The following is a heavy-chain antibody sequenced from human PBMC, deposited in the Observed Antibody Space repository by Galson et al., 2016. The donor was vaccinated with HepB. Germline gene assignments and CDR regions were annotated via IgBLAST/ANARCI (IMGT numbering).Heavy chain of an antibody. V-gene: IGHV3-23*01. CDR3: AKDPGRGSGWFFFDA. J-gene: IGHJ4*02. Sequence: SLRLSCAASGFTFSSYTMSWVRQAPGMGLEWVSSISGSGSFTYFADSGKGRFTISRDNSKKTLYLQMNSLRAEKTATYYCAKDPGRGSGWFFFDAWGQGTLVTVSS. CDR1: GFTFSSYT. D-gene: IGHD6-19*01. CDR2: ISGSGSFT.